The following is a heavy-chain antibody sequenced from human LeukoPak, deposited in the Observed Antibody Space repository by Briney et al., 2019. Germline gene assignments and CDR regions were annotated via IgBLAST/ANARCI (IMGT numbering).Heavy chain of an antibody. J-gene: IGHJ6*03. CDR3: ARGYYMDV. V-gene: IGHV3-21*01. CDR1: GLTFSRYS. Sequence: GGSLRLSCAAPGLTFSRYSMNWVRQAPGKGLEWVSAISGSGGSTYYADSVKGRFTISRDNAKNSLYLQMNSLRAEDTAVYYCARGYYMDVWGKGTTVSISS. D-gene: IGHD1-14*01. CDR2: ISGSGGST.